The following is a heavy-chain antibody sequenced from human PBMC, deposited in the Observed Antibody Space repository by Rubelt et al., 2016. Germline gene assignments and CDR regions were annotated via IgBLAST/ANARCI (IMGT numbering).Heavy chain of an antibody. CDR3: ARGDGHTPTFDY. Sequence: EVQLVESGGGLIKPGGSLRLSCAASGLTVSSNYMSWVRPAPGKGLEWVANKKQDGSEKYYVDSVKGRFDISRDNVKNSLNLQMSGLRAEETAVYYCARGDGHTPTFDYWGQGTLVTVSS. V-gene: IGHV3-7*03. CDR1: GLTVSSNY. D-gene: IGHD5-24*01. J-gene: IGHJ4*02. CDR2: KKQDGSEK.